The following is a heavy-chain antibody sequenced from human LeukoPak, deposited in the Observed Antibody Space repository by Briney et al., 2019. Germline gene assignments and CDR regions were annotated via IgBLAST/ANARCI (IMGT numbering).Heavy chain of an antibody. CDR2: IYYSGST. CDR1: GGSISSGDYY. J-gene: IGHJ4*02. CDR3: ARYDYVWGSYRYRASFDY. Sequence: SETLSLTCTVSGGSISSGDYYWSWIRQPPGKGLEWIGYIYYSGSTYYNPSLKSRVTISVDTSKNQFSLKLSSVTAADTAVYYCARYDYVWGSYRYRASFDYWGQGALVTVSS. V-gene: IGHV4-30-4*01. D-gene: IGHD3-16*02.